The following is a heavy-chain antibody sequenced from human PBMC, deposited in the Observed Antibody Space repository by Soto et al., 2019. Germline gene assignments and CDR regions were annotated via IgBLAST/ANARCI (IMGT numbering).Heavy chain of an antibody. J-gene: IGHJ4*02. Sequence: QVRVQQWGAGLLKPSETLSLTCGVYGESSSTYYWNGIRQSPGKGLEWIADIHYNGSTNYNPSLKSRLTISVDTSQQQFSLKLTSVTAADTAVYYCVRFEEPTPGSGPLADFWGQGTLVTVSS. CDR1: GESSSTYY. CDR3: VRFEEPTPGSGPLADF. V-gene: IGHV4-34*01. CDR2: IHYNGST. D-gene: IGHD3-10*01.